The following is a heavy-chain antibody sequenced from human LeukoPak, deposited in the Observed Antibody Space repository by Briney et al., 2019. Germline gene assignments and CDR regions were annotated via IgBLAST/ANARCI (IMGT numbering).Heavy chain of an antibody. J-gene: IGHJ6*04. D-gene: IGHD3-16*01. CDR2: ISYDGSNK. V-gene: IGHV3-30*18. CDR1: GFTFSSYG. CDR3: AKDRLRLTTFGYHHSGMNA. Sequence: GGSLRLSCAASGFTFSSYGMHWVRQAPGKGLKWVAVISYDGSNKYYADSVKGRFTISTDNSANTLYLQMTSLRTDYAAVYFSAKDRLRLTTFGYHHSGMNAGAKGPTVTVS.